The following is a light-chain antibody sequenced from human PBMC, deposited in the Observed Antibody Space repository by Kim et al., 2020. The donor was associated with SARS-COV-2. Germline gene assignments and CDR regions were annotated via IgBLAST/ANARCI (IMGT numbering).Light chain of an antibody. CDR2: AAS. CDR1: QGISNY. Sequence: DIQMTQSPSSLSASGGDRVTTTCRASQGISNYLAWYQQRPGKVPNLLIYAASTLHSGVPARFSGSGSGTDFTLTISSLQPEDFATYYCQKYGSAPITFGPGTKVEIK. J-gene: IGKJ3*01. CDR3: QKYGSAPIT. V-gene: IGKV1-27*01.